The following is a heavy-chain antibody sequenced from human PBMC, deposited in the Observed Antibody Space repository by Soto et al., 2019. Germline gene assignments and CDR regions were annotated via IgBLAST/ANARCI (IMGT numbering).Heavy chain of an antibody. CDR1: GGSISSGGYY. CDR2: IYYSGST. D-gene: IGHD5-18*01. J-gene: IGHJ6*02. CDR3: ARYILPSRGYSYGYYGMDV. Sequence: LSLTCTVSGGSISSGGYYWSWIRQHPGKGLEWIGYIYYSGSTYYNPSLKSRVTISVDTSKNQFSLKLSSVTAADTAVYYCARYILPSRGYSYGYYGMDVWGQGTTVTVSS. V-gene: IGHV4-31*03.